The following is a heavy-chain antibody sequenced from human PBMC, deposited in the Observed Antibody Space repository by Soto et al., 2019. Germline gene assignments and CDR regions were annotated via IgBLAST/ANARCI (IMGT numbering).Heavy chain of an antibody. CDR2: ISGSGGST. CDR3: AKGKRYCSSTSCSKYYYYYYMDV. V-gene: IGHV3-23*01. J-gene: IGHJ6*03. Sequence: GESLKISCAASGFTFSSYAMSWVRQAPGKGLEWVSAISGSGGSTYYADSVKGRFTISRDNSKNTLYLQMNSLRAEDTAVYYCAKGKRYCSSTSCSKYYYYYYMDVWGKGTTVTVSS. CDR1: GFTFSSYA. D-gene: IGHD2-2*01.